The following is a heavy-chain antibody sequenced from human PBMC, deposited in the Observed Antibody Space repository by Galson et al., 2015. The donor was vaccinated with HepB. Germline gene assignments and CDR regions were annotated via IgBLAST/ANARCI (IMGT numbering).Heavy chain of an antibody. V-gene: IGHV3-33*01. CDR2: TWRDGSNE. Sequence: SLRLSCAASGFTFGDFGMHWFRKAPGRGREWLALTWRDGSNEYYADSVKGGFTISRDNARNTLYLQMNSLKVEDTAIYYCAREAHIAVAALDHWGLGTLVTVSS. CDR1: GFTFGDFG. D-gene: IGHD6-19*01. CDR3: AREAHIAVAALDH. J-gene: IGHJ4*02.